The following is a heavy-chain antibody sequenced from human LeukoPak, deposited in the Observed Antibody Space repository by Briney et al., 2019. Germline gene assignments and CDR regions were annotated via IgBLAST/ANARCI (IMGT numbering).Heavy chain of an antibody. Sequence: QPVGCLRLSCAVSGFTINDYWTHWVRHVPQEGVGWVSHIHGDGSSTTYADSAKGRFTISRDDARNTVYLQMTSLRAEDTAVYYCATDKANGMDVWGQGTTVTVSS. CDR2: IHGDGSST. V-gene: IGHV3-74*01. CDR3: ATDKANGMDV. CDR1: GFTINDYW. J-gene: IGHJ6*02.